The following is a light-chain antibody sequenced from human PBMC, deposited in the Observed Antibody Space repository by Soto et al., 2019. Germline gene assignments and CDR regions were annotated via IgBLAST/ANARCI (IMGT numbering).Light chain of an antibody. CDR2: AAS. CDR1: QGISRS. Sequence: IQLTQSPSSLSASVGDRVTITCRASQGISRSLAWYQQKPEKAPKRLIYAASTLQSGVPSRFSGSGSGTDFTLTISSLQPEDFATYYCHHLNSYPLGFGGGTKVEIK. V-gene: IGKV1-9*01. J-gene: IGKJ4*01. CDR3: HHLNSYPLG.